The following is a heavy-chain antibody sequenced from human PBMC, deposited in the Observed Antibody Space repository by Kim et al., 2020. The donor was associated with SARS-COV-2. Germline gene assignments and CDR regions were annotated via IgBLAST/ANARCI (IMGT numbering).Heavy chain of an antibody. CDR2: ISSNTSSNDT. CDR1: GFTFSGYD. Sequence: GGSLRLSCAASGFTFSGYDMSWVRQAPGKGLEWVARISSNTSSNDTAYAEWGNSSFTINSENTKHPPQMQMNSVNTADTAWSYCTRNGGWGFYYG. D-gene: IGHD3-16*01. CDR3: TRNGGWGFYYG. J-gene: IGHJ6*01. V-gene: IGHV3-73*01.